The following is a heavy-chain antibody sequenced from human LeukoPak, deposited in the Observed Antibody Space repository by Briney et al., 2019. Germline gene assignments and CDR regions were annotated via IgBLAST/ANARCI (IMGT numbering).Heavy chain of an antibody. J-gene: IGHJ6*02. CDR1: GFTFSSYA. CDR3: ARPEEYYYYYGMDV. CDR2: ISYDGSNK. Sequence: TGGSLRLSCAASGFTFSSYAMHWVRQAPGKGLEWVAVISYDGSNKYYADSVKGRFTISRDNSKNTLYLQMNSLRAEDTAVYYCARPEEYYYYYGMDVWGQGTTVTVSS. V-gene: IGHV3-30-3*01.